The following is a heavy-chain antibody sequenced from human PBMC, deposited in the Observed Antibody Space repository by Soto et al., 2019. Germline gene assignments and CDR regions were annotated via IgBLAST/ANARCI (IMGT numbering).Heavy chain of an antibody. Sequence: GGSLRLSCAASGFSFGSYALSWVRQAPGKGLEWVSAISGSDGKTFYADSVKGRFSISRDTSQSTLYLQMNSLRADGTAMYYCARWSYLDYWGQGTRVTVSS. J-gene: IGHJ4*02. V-gene: IGHV3-23*01. CDR1: GFSFGSYA. D-gene: IGHD3-3*01. CDR2: ISGSDGKT. CDR3: ARWSYLDY.